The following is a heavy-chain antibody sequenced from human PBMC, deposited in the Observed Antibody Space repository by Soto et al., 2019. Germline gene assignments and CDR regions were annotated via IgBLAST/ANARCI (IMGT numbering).Heavy chain of an antibody. CDR2: IYPGDSDT. Sequence: GGALKISCKGSGYSFTIYWIGWGRQMPGKGLEWMGIIYPGDSDTRYSPSFQGQVTISADKSISTAYLQWSSLKASDTAMYYCARQIAARSGGWFDPWGQGTLVTVSS. D-gene: IGHD6-6*01. V-gene: IGHV5-51*01. J-gene: IGHJ5*02. CDR1: GYSFTIYW. CDR3: ARQIAARSGGWFDP.